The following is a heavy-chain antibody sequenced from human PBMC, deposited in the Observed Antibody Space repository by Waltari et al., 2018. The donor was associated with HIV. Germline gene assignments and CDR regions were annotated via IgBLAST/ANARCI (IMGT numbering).Heavy chain of an antibody. CDR2: ISISSTYI. CDR1: GFTFSRYR. Sequence: EVQLVESGGGLVKPGGSLRLSCAASGFTFSRYRMTWVRQAPGKGLEWVSSISISSTYIYYADSVKGRFTISRDNAKNSLYLQMNSLRAEDTAVYYCARGRDIVATWRDYFDYWGQGTLVTVSS. J-gene: IGHJ4*02. V-gene: IGHV3-21*01. CDR3: ARGRDIVATWRDYFDY. D-gene: IGHD5-12*01.